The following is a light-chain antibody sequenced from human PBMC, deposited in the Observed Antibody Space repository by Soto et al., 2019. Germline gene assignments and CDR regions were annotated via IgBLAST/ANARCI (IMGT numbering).Light chain of an antibody. V-gene: IGKV4-1*01. CDR1: QSVLYNFNNKKY. CDR3: QQYYSIPIT. CDR2: WAS. J-gene: IGKJ5*01. Sequence: DIVMTQSPDSLAVSLGERATINCKSSQSVLYNFNNKKYLAWYQQKPGQPPKLLIYWASTRESGVPDRFSGSGSGTDFTLNIGSLEAEDVAVYYCQQYYSIPITFGQGTRLEIK.